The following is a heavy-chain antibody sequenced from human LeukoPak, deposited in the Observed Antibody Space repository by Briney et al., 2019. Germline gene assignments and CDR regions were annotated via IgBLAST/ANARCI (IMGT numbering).Heavy chain of an antibody. V-gene: IGHV1-69*04. D-gene: IGHD6-6*01. CDR1: GGTFSSYA. CDR2: IIPILGIA. CDR3: ARGKYSSQPDWFDP. J-gene: IGHJ5*02. Sequence: SVKVSCKASGGTFSSYAISWVRQAPGQGLEWMGRIIPILGIANYAQKFQGRVTITADKSTSTAYMELSSLRSEDTAVYYCARGKYSSQPDWFDPWGQGTLVTVSS.